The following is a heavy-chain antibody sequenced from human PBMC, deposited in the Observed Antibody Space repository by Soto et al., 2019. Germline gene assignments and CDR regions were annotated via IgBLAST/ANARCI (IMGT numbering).Heavy chain of an antibody. V-gene: IGHV3-11*06. CDR2: ISSSSSYT. J-gene: IGHJ4*02. CDR3: AVGSISSWYYFDY. CDR1: GFTFSDYY. D-gene: IGHD6-13*01. Sequence: GGSLRLSCVASGFTFSDYYMSWIRQAPGKGLEWVSYISSSSSYTNYADSVKGRFTISRDNAKNSLYLQMNSLRAEDTAVYYCAVGSISSWYYFDYWGQGTLVTVSS.